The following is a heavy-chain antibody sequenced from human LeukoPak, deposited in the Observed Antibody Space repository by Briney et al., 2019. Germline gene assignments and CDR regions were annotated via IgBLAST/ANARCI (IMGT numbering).Heavy chain of an antibody. J-gene: IGHJ6*03. V-gene: IGHV4-39*07. CDR1: GGSISSSSYY. CDR3: AREKPRGYYDSSGYYRYYYYYMDV. CDR2: IYYSGST. D-gene: IGHD3-22*01. Sequence: SETLSLTCTVSGGSISSSSYYWGWIRQPPGKGLEWIGSIYYSGSTYYNPSLKSRVTISVDKSKNQFSLKLSSVTAADTAVYYCAREKPRGYYDSSGYYRYYYYYMDVWGKGTTVTVSS.